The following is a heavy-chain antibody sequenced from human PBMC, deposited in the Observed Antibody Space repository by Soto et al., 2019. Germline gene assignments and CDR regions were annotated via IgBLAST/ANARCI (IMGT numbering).Heavy chain of an antibody. CDR2: INPASGST. D-gene: IGHD6-13*01. CDR3: ERDLEAGDH. J-gene: IGHJ4*02. CDR1: GYTFTHYY. V-gene: IGHV1-46*01. Sequence: QVQLVQSGAEVKKPGASVKLSCRTSGYTFTHYYIHWVRQAPGQGLEWLGIINPASGSTNYAQDFQGRVTLTMDTSTTTVYMDLSGLRAEDTAIFYCERDLEAGDHWGQGTLVTVSS.